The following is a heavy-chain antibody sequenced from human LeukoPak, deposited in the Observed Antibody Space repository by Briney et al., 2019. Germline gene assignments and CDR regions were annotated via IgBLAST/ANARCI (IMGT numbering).Heavy chain of an antibody. J-gene: IGHJ5*02. CDR1: GFTFSSYA. CDR3: AKRRAATSGDLDL. V-gene: IGHV3-23*01. Sequence: GGSLRLSCAVSGFTFSSYAMSWVRQAPGKGLEWVSTNSGGGGNTYYADSVKGRFTISRDNSKNTLFLQMNSLRSEDTAVYYCAKRRAATSGDLDLWGQGTLVTVSS. D-gene: IGHD3-10*01. CDR2: NSGGGGNT.